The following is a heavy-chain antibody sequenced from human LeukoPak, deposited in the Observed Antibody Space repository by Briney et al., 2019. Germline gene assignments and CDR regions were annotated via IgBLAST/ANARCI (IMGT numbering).Heavy chain of an antibody. CDR3: ARVDCSSASCYEFDY. D-gene: IGHD2-2*01. Sequence: GGSLRLSCAASGFTFSDYYMSWIRQAPGKGLEWVSYIRSSGSTIYYADSVKGRFTISRDNAKNSLYLQMNSLRAEDTAVYYCARVDCSSASCYEFDYWGQGTLVTVSS. CDR2: IRSSGSTI. J-gene: IGHJ4*02. V-gene: IGHV3-11*04. CDR1: GFTFSDYY.